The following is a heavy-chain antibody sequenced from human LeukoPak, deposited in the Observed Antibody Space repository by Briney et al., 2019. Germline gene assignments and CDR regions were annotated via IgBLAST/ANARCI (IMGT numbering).Heavy chain of an antibody. CDR1: GFTISSSA. CDR3: AKGSDHYYGSGSYFDY. J-gene: IGHJ4*02. V-gene: IGHV3-23*01. CDR2: ISGSGGST. Sequence: GGSLRISCAASGFTISSSAMTWVRQDPGKGLEWVSAISGSGGSTYYADSVKGRFTISRDNSKNTLYLQMNSLRAEDTAVYYCAKGSDHYYGSGSYFDYWGQGTLVTVSS. D-gene: IGHD3-10*01.